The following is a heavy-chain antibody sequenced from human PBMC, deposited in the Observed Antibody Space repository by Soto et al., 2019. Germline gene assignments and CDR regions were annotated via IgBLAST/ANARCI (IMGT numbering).Heavy chain of an antibody. D-gene: IGHD2-21*01. CDR3: LWRGDVAPDLRLFYP. J-gene: IGHJ5*02. Sequence: QLQLQESGPGLVKPSETLSLTCTVSGGSISSSSYYWGWLRQPPGKGLEWIGCIYYSGSTSYTPSLKSRVTISVYPSENQYPLLRPTLTAAATAVNNRLWRGDVAPDLRLFYPWGQGPMADLSS. CDR2: IYYSGST. CDR1: GGSISSSSYY. V-gene: IGHV4-39*01.